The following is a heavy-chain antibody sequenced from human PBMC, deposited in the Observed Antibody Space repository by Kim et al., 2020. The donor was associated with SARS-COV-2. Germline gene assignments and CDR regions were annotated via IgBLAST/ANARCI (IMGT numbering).Heavy chain of an antibody. V-gene: IGHV1-69*02. CDR1: GGTFSSYT. J-gene: IGHJ5*02. D-gene: IGHD6-13*01. Sequence: SVKVSCKASGGTFSSYTISWVRQAPGQGLEWMGRIIPILGIANYAQKFQGRVTITADKSTSTAYMELSSLRSEDTAVYYCASFGIAAAGTALDWFDPWGQGTLVTVSS. CDR3: ASFGIAAAGTALDWFDP. CDR2: IIPILGIA.